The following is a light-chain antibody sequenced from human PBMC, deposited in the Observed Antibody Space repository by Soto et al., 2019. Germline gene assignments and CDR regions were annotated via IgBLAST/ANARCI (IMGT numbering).Light chain of an antibody. J-gene: IGKJ2*01. CDR2: GAS. Sequence: DIQMTQSPSSLSASVGDRVTITCRASQSISIYLNWYQQRPGRAPKVLIYGASSLQSGVPSRFGGSGSGTDFTLNISNLQPEDFAIYYCQQSYSTPPMYTFGQGTKLEIK. V-gene: IGKV1-39*01. CDR3: QQSYSTPPMYT. CDR1: QSISIY.